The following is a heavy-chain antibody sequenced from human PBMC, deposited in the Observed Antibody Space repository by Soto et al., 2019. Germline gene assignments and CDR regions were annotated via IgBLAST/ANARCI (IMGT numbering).Heavy chain of an antibody. J-gene: IGHJ4*02. CDR3: AREVGSDTIPPGDY. CDR2: ISYDGSNQ. D-gene: IGHD2-21*01. CDR1: GFSFGGYA. Sequence: QVQLVESGGGVVQPGRSLRLSCAASGFSFGGYAMHWVRQAPGKGLEWVAFISYDGSNQAYSDSVRGRFTISRDNSKNTASLQMNSLRIEDTAVYYCAREVGSDTIPPGDYWGQGALVIVSS. V-gene: IGHV3-30-3*01.